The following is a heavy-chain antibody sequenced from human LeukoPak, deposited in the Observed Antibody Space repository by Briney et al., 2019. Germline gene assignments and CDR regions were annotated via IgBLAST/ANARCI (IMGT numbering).Heavy chain of an antibody. CDR3: AELGITMIGGG. CDR1: GFTSSSYE. J-gene: IGHJ6*04. D-gene: IGHD3-10*02. Sequence: GRSLTLSCPASGFTSSSYEMSWDRHPQGKGLEWVSYISSSGRTTYYTDSVKGRFTISRDNAKNSLCLQMNSLRAEDTAVYYCAELGITMIGGGWGKGTTVTISS. CDR2: ISSSGRTT. V-gene: IGHV3-48*03.